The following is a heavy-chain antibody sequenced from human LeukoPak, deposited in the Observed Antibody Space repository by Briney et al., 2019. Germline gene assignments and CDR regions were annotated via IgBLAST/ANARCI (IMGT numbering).Heavy chain of an antibody. J-gene: IGHJ4*02. Sequence: GGSLRLSCAASGFTFSSYSMNWVRQAPGKGLEWVSSISSSSSYIYYADSVKGRFTISRDNAKNSLYLQMNSQRAEDTAVYYCARARGASGWYFDYWGQGTLVTVSS. D-gene: IGHD6-19*01. V-gene: IGHV3-21*01. CDR1: GFTFSSYS. CDR3: ARARGASGWYFDY. CDR2: ISSSSSYI.